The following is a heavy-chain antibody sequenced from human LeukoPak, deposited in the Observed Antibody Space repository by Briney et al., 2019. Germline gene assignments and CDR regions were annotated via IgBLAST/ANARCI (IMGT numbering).Heavy chain of an antibody. CDR2: INPKSGDT. J-gene: IGHJ4*02. Sequence: ASVKVSCKASGYTFTAYSMHWVRQAPGQGLEYMGWINPKSGDTNYAQKFQGRVTITADESTSTAYMELSGLRSDDTAVYYCARRYSDSSEGFDYWGQGTLVTVSS. CDR1: GYTFTAYS. V-gene: IGHV1-2*02. CDR3: ARRYSDSSEGFDY. D-gene: IGHD6-6*01.